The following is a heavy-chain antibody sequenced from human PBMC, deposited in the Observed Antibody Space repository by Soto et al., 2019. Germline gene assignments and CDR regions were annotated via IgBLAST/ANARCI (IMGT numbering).Heavy chain of an antibody. CDR2: IGPESGAT. V-gene: IGHV1-2*02. D-gene: IGHD1-26*01. CDR3: GRGRSGQIVVFY. CDR1: GYTFTGHY. J-gene: IGHJ4*02. Sequence: QVQLVQSGAEVKKPGASVKVSCKASGYTFTGHYIHWVRQAPEQGPEWMGEIGPESGATRYAQKFQGRVTMTRDTSNTTVYMELKNLSPDDTAVYYCGRGRSGQIVVFYWGQGTPVTVSS.